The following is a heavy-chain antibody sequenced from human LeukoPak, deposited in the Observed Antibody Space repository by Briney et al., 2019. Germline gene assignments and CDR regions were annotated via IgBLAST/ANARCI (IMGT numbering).Heavy chain of an antibody. Sequence: GGSLRLSRAASGFTFSSYAMSWVRQAPGKGLEWVSAIAGSGGSTYYADSVKGRFTISRDNSKNTLYLQMNSLRAEDTDVYFCAKDHWVKSVAGTWDYWGQGTLVTVSS. CDR2: IAGSGGST. V-gene: IGHV3-23*01. D-gene: IGHD6-19*01. J-gene: IGHJ4*02. CDR1: GFTFSSYA. CDR3: AKDHWVKSVAGTWDY.